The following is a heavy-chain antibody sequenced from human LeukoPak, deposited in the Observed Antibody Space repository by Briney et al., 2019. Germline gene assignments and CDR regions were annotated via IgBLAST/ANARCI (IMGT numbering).Heavy chain of an antibody. CDR2: IYHSGST. J-gene: IGHJ4*02. D-gene: IGHD3-22*01. V-gene: IGHV4-38-2*02. Sequence: RTSETLSLTCTVSGYSISSGYYWGWIRQPPGKGLERIGSIYHSGSTYYNPSLKSRVTISVDTSKNQFSLKLSSVTAADTAVYYCARGYYDSSGYYHGEGTDFDYWGQGTLVTVSS. CDR1: GYSISSGYY. CDR3: ARGYYDSSGYYHGEGTDFDY.